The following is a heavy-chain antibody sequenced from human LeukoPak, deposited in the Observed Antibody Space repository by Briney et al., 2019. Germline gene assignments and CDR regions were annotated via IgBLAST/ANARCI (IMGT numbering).Heavy chain of an antibody. CDR1: GGSFSGYY. Sequence: PSETLSLTCAVYGGSFSGYYWSWIRQPPGKGLEWIGEINHSGSTNYNPSLKSRVTISVDTSKNQFSLKLSSVTAADTAVYYCAREVAGTVYWGQGTLVTVSS. CDR3: AREVAGTVY. D-gene: IGHD6-19*01. V-gene: IGHV4-34*01. J-gene: IGHJ4*02. CDR2: INHSGST.